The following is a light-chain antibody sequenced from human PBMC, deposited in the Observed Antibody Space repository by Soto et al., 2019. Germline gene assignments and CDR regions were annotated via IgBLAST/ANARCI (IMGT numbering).Light chain of an antibody. CDR3: QVWDSSSDPWV. V-gene: IGLV3-21*04. J-gene: IGLJ3*02. CDR1: NIGSKS. Sequence: SYELTQPPSVSVAPGKTARITCGGNNIGSKSVHWYQQKPGQAPALVIYYDSDRPSGIPERFSGSNSGNTATLTISRVEAGDEADYYCQVWDSSSDPWVFGGGTKLTVL. CDR2: YDS.